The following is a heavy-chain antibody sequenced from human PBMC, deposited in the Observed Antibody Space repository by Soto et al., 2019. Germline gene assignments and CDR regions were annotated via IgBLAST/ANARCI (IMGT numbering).Heavy chain of an antibody. CDR1: GYTIDAFD. J-gene: IGHJ4*02. Sequence: QVQLVQSGAEVRKPGASVRVSCKASGYTIDAFDIHWVRQTTGQGLELMGWMNPYTGETAYTQTFRGRVSMTRDTSVSTAYMELTSLTSEDSAIYFCVRQAGGASTPGDDYWGQGTLVTVSS. CDR2: MNPYTGET. CDR3: VRQAGGASTPGDDY. D-gene: IGHD2-15*01. V-gene: IGHV1-8*01.